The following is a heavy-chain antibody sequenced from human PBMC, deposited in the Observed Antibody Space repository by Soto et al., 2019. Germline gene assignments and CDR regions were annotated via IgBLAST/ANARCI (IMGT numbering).Heavy chain of an antibody. J-gene: IGHJ4*02. V-gene: IGHV4-31*03. D-gene: IGHD1-1*01. CDR1: GGSISSGGYY. CDR2: IYYSGST. CDR3: ARRTGTTSEFRPRYYFDY. Sequence: PSETLSLTCTVSGGSISSGGYYWSWIRQHPGKGLEWIGYIYYSGSTYYNPSLKSRVTISVDTSKNQFSLKLSSVTAADTAVYYCARRTGTTSEFRPRYYFDYWGQGTLVTVSS.